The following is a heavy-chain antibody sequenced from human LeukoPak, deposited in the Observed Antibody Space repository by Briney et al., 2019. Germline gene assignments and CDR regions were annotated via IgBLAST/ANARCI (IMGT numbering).Heavy chain of an antibody. D-gene: IGHD6-6*01. CDR1: GFTFSSYE. CDR3: AREGGGQLVWFDP. V-gene: IGHV3-48*03. J-gene: IGHJ5*02. Sequence: PGGSLRLSCAASGFTFSSYEMNWVRQAPGKGLEWVSYISSSGNTMYYADSVKGRFTISRDNAKNSLYLQMNSLRAEDTAVYCCAREGGGQLVWFDPWGQGTLVTVSS. CDR2: ISSSGNTM.